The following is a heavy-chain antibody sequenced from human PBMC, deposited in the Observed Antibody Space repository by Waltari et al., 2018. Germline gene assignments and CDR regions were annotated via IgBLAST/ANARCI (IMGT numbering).Heavy chain of an antibody. V-gene: IGHV3-7*01. CDR2: IKQDGSEK. D-gene: IGHD4-17*01. J-gene: IGHJ6*02. CDR3: ARDIGWDHGDRMKYYYYGMDV. CDR1: GFTFSSYW. Sequence: EVQLVESGGGLVQPGGSLRLSCAASGFTFSSYWMSWVRQAPGTGLEWVANIKQDGSEKYYVDSVKGRFTISRDNAKNSLYLQMNSLRAEDTAVYYCARDIGWDHGDRMKYYYYGMDVWGQGTTVTVSS.